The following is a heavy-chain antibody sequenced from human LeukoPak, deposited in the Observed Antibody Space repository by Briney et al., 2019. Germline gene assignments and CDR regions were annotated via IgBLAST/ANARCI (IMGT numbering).Heavy chain of an antibody. CDR2: INHSGST. V-gene: IGHV4-34*01. CDR3: ASPGPIAGDYYYYGMDV. CDR1: GFTFSSYT. Sequence: GSLRLSCTASGFTFSSYTMSWIRQPPGKGLEWIGEINHSGSTNYNPSLKSRVTISVDTSKNQFSLKLSSVTAADTAVYYCASPGPIAGDYYYYGMDVWGQGTTVTVSS. D-gene: IGHD6-13*01. J-gene: IGHJ6*02.